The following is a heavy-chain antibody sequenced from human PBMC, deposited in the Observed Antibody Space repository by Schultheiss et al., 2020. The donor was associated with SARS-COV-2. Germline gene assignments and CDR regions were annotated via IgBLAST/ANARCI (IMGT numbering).Heavy chain of an antibody. V-gene: IGHV3-21*04. D-gene: IGHD3-10*01. CDR2: ISSSSSYT. CDR1: GFTFSSYS. CDR3: ATYYYGSGSYPQAEYFQH. J-gene: IGHJ1*01. Sequence: GGSLRLSCAASGFTFSSYSMNWVRQAPGKGLEWVSSISSSSSYTNYADSVKGRFTISRDNAKNSLYLQMNSLRAEDTAVYYCATYYYGSGSYPQAEYFQHWGQGTLVTVSS.